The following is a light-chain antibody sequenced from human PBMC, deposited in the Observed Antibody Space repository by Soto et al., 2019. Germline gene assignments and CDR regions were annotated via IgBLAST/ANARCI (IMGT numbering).Light chain of an antibody. V-gene: IGKV1-5*03. CDR1: QTISSW. Sequence: DIQMTQSPSTLSGSVGDRVTITCRASQTISSWLAWYQQKPGKAPKLLIYKASTLKSGVPSRFSGSGSGTEFTLTISSLQPDNFATYYCQHYISYSEALVQGTKGDIK. CDR2: KAS. CDR3: QHYISYSEA. J-gene: IGKJ1*01.